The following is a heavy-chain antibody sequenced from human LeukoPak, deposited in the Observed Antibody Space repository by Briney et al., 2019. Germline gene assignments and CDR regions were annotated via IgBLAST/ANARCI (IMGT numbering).Heavy chain of an antibody. J-gene: IGHJ4*02. Sequence: ASVRVSCKASGYTLTAYYMHWVRQAPGQGLEWMGWINPDSGDTNYEQKLQGRVTMTRDTSISTAYMELSRLRSDDTAVYYCAGTPNGSGSYYKSAYWGQGTLVTVSS. CDR3: AGTPNGSGSYYKSAY. CDR2: INPDSGDT. V-gene: IGHV1-2*02. CDR1: GYTLTAYY. D-gene: IGHD3-10*01.